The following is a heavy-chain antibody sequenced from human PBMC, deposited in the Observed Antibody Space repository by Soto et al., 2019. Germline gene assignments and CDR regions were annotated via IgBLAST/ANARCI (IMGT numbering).Heavy chain of an antibody. CDR1: GGSGGSFSGYY. CDR2: INHSGST. V-gene: IGHV4-34*01. J-gene: IGHJ6*02. D-gene: IGHD3-22*01. CDR3: ARHNYDSSGYYHCYYGMDV. Sequence: QVQLQQWGAALLKPSETLSLTCAVYGGSGGSFSGYYWSWIRQPPAKGLEWIGEINHSGSTNYNPTLKSRVTISVDTSKNQFSLKLSSVTAADTAVYYCARHNYDSSGYYHCYYGMDVWGQGTTVTVSS.